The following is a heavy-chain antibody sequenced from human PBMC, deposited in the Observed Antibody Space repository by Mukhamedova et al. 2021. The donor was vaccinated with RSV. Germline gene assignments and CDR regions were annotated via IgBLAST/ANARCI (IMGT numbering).Heavy chain of an antibody. CDR1: STYA. CDR3: ARDNVEGAVIESFQD. D-gene: IGHD1-26*01. CDR2: IWHDGSKE. V-gene: IGHV3-33*01. J-gene: IGHJ1*01. Sequence: STYAMHWVRQAPGKGLEWVAGIWHDGSKENYAESVKGRFTISRDNSKTALYLHMNSVRVEDTAAYYCARDNVEGAVIESFQDWGQ.